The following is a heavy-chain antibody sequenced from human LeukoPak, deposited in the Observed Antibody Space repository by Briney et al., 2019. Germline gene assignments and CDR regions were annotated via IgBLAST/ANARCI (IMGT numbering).Heavy chain of an antibody. CDR1: GFTFSIYD. J-gene: IGHJ3*02. D-gene: IGHD2-15*01. CDR2: LGTAGDR. CDR3: TRGGRDGFDI. Sequence: VGSLRLSRAAPGFTFSIYDMHWVRQATGKGLEWVSGLGTAGDRYDSGSVKGRFTISRENAKSSLYLQMNGLTVGDTALYYCTRGGRDGFDIWGQGTVVTVSS. V-gene: IGHV3-13*01.